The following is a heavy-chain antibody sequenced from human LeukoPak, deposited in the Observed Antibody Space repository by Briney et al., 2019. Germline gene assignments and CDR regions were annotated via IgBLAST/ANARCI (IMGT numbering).Heavy chain of an antibody. J-gene: IGHJ4*02. CDR1: GGSISRSDYY. CDR2: IYYTGIT. Sequence: SETLSLTCSVSGGSISRSDYYWSWIRQPPGKGLEWIGYIYYTGITYYNPSLKSRVTISVDTSKNQFSLKLSSVTAADTAVYYCARGRGSSWYGGDDYWGQGTLVTVSS. CDR3: ARGRGSSWYGGDDY. V-gene: IGHV4-30-4*01. D-gene: IGHD6-13*01.